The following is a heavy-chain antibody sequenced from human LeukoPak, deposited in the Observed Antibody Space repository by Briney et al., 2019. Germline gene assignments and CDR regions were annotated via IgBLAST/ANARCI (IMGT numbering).Heavy chain of an antibody. J-gene: IGHJ4*02. D-gene: IGHD3-10*01. Sequence: SETLSLTCTVSGGSISSGDYYWSWIRQPPGKGLEWIGYIYYSGSTYYNPSLKSRVTISVDTSKNQFSLKLNSVTAVDTAVYYCARDALYYYGSGSYQLWGQGTLVTVSS. V-gene: IGHV4-30-4*01. CDR1: GGSISSGDYY. CDR3: ARDALYYYGSGSYQL. CDR2: IYYSGST.